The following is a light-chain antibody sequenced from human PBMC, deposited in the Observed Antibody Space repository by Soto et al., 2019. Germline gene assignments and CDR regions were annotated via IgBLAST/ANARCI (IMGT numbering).Light chain of an antibody. Sequence: QSALTQPASVSGSPGQSITISCSGTSIDVGGTNHVSWYLQHPSEAPKLIMYDVSNRPSGVSDRFFGSKADNTATLTVSGLQAEDEADYYCCSYTSFSTYVFGTGTKLTVL. CDR3: CSYTSFSTYV. V-gene: IGLV2-14*03. CDR1: SIDVGGTNH. CDR2: DVS. J-gene: IGLJ1*01.